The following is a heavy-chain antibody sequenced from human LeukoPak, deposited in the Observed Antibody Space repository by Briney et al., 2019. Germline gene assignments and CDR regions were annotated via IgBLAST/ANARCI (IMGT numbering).Heavy chain of an antibody. J-gene: IGHJ4*02. Sequence: ASVKVSCKASGYTFTGYYMHWVRQAPGQGLEWMGWVNPNSGDTKYAQKFQGRVTMTRDTSISTAYMELSRLRSDDTAVYYCARIFGYSSSWYSGVYGYWGQGTLVTVSS. V-gene: IGHV1-2*02. D-gene: IGHD6-13*01. CDR3: ARIFGYSSSWYSGVYGY. CDR1: GYTFTGYY. CDR2: VNPNSGDT.